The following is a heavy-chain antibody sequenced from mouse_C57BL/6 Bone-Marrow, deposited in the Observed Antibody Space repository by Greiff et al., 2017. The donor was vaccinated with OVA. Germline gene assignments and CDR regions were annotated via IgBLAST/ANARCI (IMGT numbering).Heavy chain of an antibody. CDR1: GFSFNTYA. CDR3: VSRGIYYDYGGSYYFDY. V-gene: IGHV10-1*01. D-gene: IGHD2-4*01. Sequence: EVNVVESGGGLVQPKGSLKLSCAASGFSFNTYAMNWVRQAPGKGLEWVARIRSKSNNYATYYADSVKDRFTISRDDSESMLYLQMNNLKTEDTAMYYCVSRGIYYDYGGSYYFDYWGQGTTLTVSS. CDR2: IRSKSNNYAT. J-gene: IGHJ2*01.